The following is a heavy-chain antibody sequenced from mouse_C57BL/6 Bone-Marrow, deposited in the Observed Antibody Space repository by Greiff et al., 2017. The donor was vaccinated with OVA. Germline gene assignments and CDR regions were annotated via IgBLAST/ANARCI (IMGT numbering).Heavy chain of an antibody. J-gene: IGHJ2*01. D-gene: IGHD2-4*01. CDR3: ARGRVEDYDNYFDD. V-gene: IGHV1-69*01. Sequence: QVQLKQPGAELVMPGASVKLSCKASGYTFTSYWMHWVKQRPGQGLEWIGEIDPSVSYTNYNQKFKGKSTLTVDKPSSTAYLQLSSLTSEYSAFLYCARGRVEDYDNYFDDWGQGTTLTVSS. CDR2: IDPSVSYT. CDR1: GYTFTSYW.